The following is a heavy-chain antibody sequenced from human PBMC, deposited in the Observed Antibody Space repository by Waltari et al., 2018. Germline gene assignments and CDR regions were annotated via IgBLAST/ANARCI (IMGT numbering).Heavy chain of an antibody. V-gene: IGHV1-69-2*01. J-gene: IGHJ3*02. Sequence: EVQLVQSGAEVKKPGATVKISCKVSGYTFTDYYMHWVQQAPGKGLEWMGLVVPEYEETKYAEKFQGRGTLTADTPTDTADMERSSLRAEDTAVYYCATDPRSDDYGDYGEAFDIWGQGTMVTVSS. CDR3: ATDPRSDDYGDYGEAFDI. CDR2: VVPEYEET. D-gene: IGHD4-17*01. CDR1: GYTFTDYY.